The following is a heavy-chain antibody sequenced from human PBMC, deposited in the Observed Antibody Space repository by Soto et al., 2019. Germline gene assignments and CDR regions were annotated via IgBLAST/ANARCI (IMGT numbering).Heavy chain of an antibody. CDR2: IIPIFGTA. CDR3: ASDFGVVIPPGY. Sequence: ASVKVSCKASGGTFSSYAISWMRQAPGQGLEWMGGIIPIFGTANYAQKFQGRVTITADESTSTAYMELSSLRSEDTAVYYCASDFGVVIPPGYWGQGTLVTVSP. J-gene: IGHJ4*02. CDR1: GGTFSSYA. D-gene: IGHD3-3*01. V-gene: IGHV1-69*13.